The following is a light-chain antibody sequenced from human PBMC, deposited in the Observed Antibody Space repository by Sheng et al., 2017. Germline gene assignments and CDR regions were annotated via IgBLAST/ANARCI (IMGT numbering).Light chain of an antibody. CDR2: GAS. J-gene: IGKJ4*01. Sequence: EIEMTQSPATLPVSPGERATLSCRASQSVSSSYLAWYQQKPGQAPRLLIYGASSRATGIPDRFSGSGSGTDFTLTISSLEPEDFAVYYCQQRSNCTFGGGTKVEIK. V-gene: IGKV3D-20*02. CDR1: QSVSSSY. CDR3: QQRSNCT.